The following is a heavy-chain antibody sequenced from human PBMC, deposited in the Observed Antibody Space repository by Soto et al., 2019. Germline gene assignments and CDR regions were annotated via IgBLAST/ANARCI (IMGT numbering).Heavy chain of an antibody. CDR1: GYTFTGYY. D-gene: IGHD3-10*01. Sequence: ASVKVSCKASGYTFTGYYMHWVRQAPGQGLEWMGWINPNSGGTNYAQKFQGRVTMTRDASISTAYMELSRLRSDDTAVYYCARAPYFGSGELLSLKWFDPWGQGTLVTVSS. V-gene: IGHV1-2*02. CDR3: ARAPYFGSGELLSLKWFDP. CDR2: INPNSGGT. J-gene: IGHJ5*02.